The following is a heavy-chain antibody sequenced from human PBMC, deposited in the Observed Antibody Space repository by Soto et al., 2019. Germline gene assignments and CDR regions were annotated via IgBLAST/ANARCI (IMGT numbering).Heavy chain of an antibody. V-gene: IGHV4-59*08. CDR3: ARYLVPAVIFDY. J-gene: IGHJ4*02. D-gene: IGHD2-2*01. CDR1: GGSISSYY. CDR2: IYYSGST. Sequence: SETLSLTCTVSGGSISSYYWSWIRQPPGKGLEWIGYIYYSGSTNYNPSLKSRVTISVDTSKNQFSLKLSSVTAADTAVYYCARYLVPAVIFDYWGQGTLVTVSS.